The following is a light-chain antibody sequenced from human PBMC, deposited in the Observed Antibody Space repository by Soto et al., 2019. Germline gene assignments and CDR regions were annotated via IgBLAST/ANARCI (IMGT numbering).Light chain of an antibody. J-gene: IGKJ4*01. CDR1: RIIINY. CDR3: QQRSNWPLT. CDR2: DAS. Sequence: ETVLTQSPATLSLSPGERANLSCRASRIIINYLVWYQQKPGQPPRLLIFDASNRATGTPARFSGSGSGTDFTLTISSLEPEDFAVYYCQQRSNWPLTFGGGTKVEIK. V-gene: IGKV3-11*01.